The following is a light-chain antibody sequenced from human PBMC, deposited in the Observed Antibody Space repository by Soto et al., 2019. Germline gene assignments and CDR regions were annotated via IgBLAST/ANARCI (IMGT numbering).Light chain of an antibody. J-gene: IGLJ2*01. V-gene: IGLV1-44*01. Sequence: QSVLTQPPSAPGTPGQRVTISCSGSSSNIGNNPVNWYQQLPGTAPKLLIYSDNQRPSGVPDRFSGSKSGTSASLASSGLQSEDEDDYYCAAWDDSLNGVVFGGGTKLTVL. CDR2: SDN. CDR3: AAWDDSLNGVV. CDR1: SSNIGNNP.